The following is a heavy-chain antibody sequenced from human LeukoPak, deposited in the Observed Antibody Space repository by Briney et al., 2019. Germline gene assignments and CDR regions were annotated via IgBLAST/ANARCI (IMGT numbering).Heavy chain of an antibody. CDR1: GFTFSSYS. J-gene: IGHJ4*02. D-gene: IGHD5-12*01. CDR3: ARGTTGGYSPSH. V-gene: IGHV3-21*01. Sequence: GGSLRLSCAASGFTFSSYSMNWVRQAPGKGLEWVSSISSSSSYTCYADSVRGRFTISRDNAKNSLYLQMNSLRAEDTAVYYCARGTTGGYSPSHWGQGTLVTVSS. CDR2: ISSSSSYT.